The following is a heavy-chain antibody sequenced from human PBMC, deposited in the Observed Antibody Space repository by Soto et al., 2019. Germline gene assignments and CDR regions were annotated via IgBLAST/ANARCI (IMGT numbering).Heavy chain of an antibody. CDR3: ARDTTY. D-gene: IGHD5-18*01. J-gene: IGHJ4*02. CDR2: IIPYLDIT. Sequence: QVKLVQSGAEVKKPGSSVKVSCKASGGTFGTYTISWVRQAPGQGLVWMGRIIPYLDITDYAQKFQGRFTIAADKSTTTAYMELNSLRSEDTAVYFCARDTTYWGQGTLVTVSS. CDR1: GGTFGTYT. V-gene: IGHV1-69*02.